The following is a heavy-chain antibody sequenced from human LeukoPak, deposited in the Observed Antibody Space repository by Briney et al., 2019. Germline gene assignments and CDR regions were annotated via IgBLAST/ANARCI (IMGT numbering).Heavy chain of an antibody. CDR2: ISSSGSYI. V-gene: IGHV3-21*01. CDR1: GFTFNTYS. J-gene: IGHJ4*02. Sequence: GGSLRLSCAASGFTFNTYSMNWVRQAPGEGLEWVSSISSSGSYIFYADSVKGRFTISRDNAKNSLYLQMNSLSAEDTAVYYCTRDAGKGLYTLVRGVVDSWGQGTLVTVSS. D-gene: IGHD3-10*01. CDR3: TRDAGKGLYTLVRGVVDS.